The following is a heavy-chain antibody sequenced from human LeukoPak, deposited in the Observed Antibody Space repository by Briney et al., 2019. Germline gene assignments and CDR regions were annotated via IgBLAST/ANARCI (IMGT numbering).Heavy chain of an antibody. J-gene: IGHJ4*02. V-gene: IGHV4-59*08. Sequence: SETLSLTCTVSGGSITDYYWSWIRQPPGKGLEFIGYKYYSGYGNYNPSLQSRVTISVDTSNNQFSLKLSSVTAADTAVYYCASTYNSSPSFDYWGQGTLVTVSS. CDR3: ASTYNSSPSFDY. CDR1: GGSITDYY. D-gene: IGHD6-19*01. CDR2: KYYSGYG.